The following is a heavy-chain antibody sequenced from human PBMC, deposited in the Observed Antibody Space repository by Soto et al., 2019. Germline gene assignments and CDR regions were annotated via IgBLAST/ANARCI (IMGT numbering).Heavy chain of an antibody. CDR1: GGSISSYY. D-gene: IGHD1-1*01. V-gene: IGHV4-59*01. CDR3: AGTLPWFDP. Sequence: PSETLSLTCTVSGGSISSYYWSWIRQPPGKGLEWIGYIYYSGSTNYNPSLKSRVTISVDTSKNQFSLKLSSVTAADTAVYYCAGTLPWFDPWGQGTLVTVSS. CDR2: IYYSGST. J-gene: IGHJ5*02.